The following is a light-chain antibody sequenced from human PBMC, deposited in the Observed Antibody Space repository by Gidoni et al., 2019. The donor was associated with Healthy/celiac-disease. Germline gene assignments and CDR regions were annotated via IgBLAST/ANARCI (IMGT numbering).Light chain of an antibody. Sequence: EIVLTQSPGTLSLSPGERATLSCRASQSVSSSYLAWYKQKPGQAPRLLIYGASSRAPGIPDRFSGSGSGTDFTLTISRLEPEDFAVYYCQQYGSSPQTFGQGTKVEIK. V-gene: IGKV3-20*01. J-gene: IGKJ1*01. CDR2: GAS. CDR3: QQYGSSPQT. CDR1: QSVSSSY.